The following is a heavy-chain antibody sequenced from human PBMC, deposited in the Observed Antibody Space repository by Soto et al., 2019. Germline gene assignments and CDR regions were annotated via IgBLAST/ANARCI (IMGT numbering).Heavy chain of an antibody. CDR1: GDPNSRYN. D-gene: IGHD3-22*01. J-gene: IGHJ6*02. CDR2: IYYSGST. V-gene: IGHV4-59*01. Sequence: SETLSLSCTVSGDPNSRYNWRWIRQPPVQRLDWIWYIYYSGSTNSNPSLKSRVTISVDTSKNLLSLKLSSVTAADTAVYYCARSPDSSGYYPRWYYYGMDVWGQGTTVTVS. CDR3: ARSPDSSGYYPRWYYYGMDV.